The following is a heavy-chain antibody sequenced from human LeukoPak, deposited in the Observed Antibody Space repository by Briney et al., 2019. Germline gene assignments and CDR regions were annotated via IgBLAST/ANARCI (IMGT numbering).Heavy chain of an antibody. CDR2: ISSSSSYI. J-gene: IGHJ6*02. CDR1: GFTFSGYD. Sequence: GGSLRLSCVASGFTFSGYDMSWVRQAPGKGLEWVSSISSSSSYIYYADSVKGRFTISRDNAKNPLYLQMNSLRAEDTAVYYCARAPSTPGYYYYGMDVWGQGTTVTVSS. V-gene: IGHV3-21*01. CDR3: ARAPSTPGYYYYGMDV.